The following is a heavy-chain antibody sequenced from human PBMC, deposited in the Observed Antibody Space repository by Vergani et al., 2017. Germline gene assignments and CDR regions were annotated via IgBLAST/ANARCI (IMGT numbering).Heavy chain of an antibody. CDR2: IWYDGSNK. CDR3: ARLPESSGWYSGPQFYYYGMDV. V-gene: IGHV3-33*01. J-gene: IGHJ6*02. Sequence: QVQLVESGGGVVQPVRSLRLSCAASGFTFRSYGMHWVRQAPGQGLEWVAVIWYDGSNKYYADSVKGRFTISRDNSKNTLYLQMNSLRAEDTAVYYCARLPESSGWYSGPQFYYYGMDVWGQGTTVTVSS. D-gene: IGHD6-19*01. CDR1: GFTFRSYG.